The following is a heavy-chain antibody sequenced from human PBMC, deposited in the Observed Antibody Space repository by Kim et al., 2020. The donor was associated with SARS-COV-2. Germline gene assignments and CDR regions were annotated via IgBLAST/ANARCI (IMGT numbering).Heavy chain of an antibody. D-gene: IGHD4-17*01. CDR2: INHSGST. CDR3: ARGPHYGDYYYYYYMDV. Sequence: SETLSLTCAVYGGSFSGYYWSWIRQPPGKGLEWIGEINHSGSTNYNPSLKSRVTISVDTSKNQFSLKLSSVTAADTAVYYCARGPHYGDYYYYYYMDVWGKGTTVTVSS. CDR1: GGSFSGYY. V-gene: IGHV4-34*01. J-gene: IGHJ6*03.